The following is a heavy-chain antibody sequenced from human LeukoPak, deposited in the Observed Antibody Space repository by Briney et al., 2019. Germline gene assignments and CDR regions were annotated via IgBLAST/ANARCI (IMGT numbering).Heavy chain of an antibody. CDR3: ASQGSSGYSPFDY. V-gene: IGHV4-38-2*01. CDR2: IYHSGST. CDR1: GYSISSGYY. J-gene: IGHJ4*02. Sequence: PSETLSLTCAVPGYSISSGYYWGWIRQPPGKGLEWIGSIYHSGSTYYNPSLKSRVTISVDTSKNQFSLKLSSVTAADTAVYYCASQGSSGYSPFDYWGQGTLVTVSS. D-gene: IGHD3-22*01.